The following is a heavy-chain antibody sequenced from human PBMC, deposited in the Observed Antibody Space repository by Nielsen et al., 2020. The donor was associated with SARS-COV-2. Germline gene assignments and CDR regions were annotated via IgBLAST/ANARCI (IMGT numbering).Heavy chain of an antibody. CDR2: INPRVGRT. CDR1: GYTFINYH. J-gene: IGHJ6*02. Sequence: ASVKVSCKASGYTFINYHLHWVRQAPGQGLEWMGTINPRVGRTSYAKKLQGRVTVTRDTSTSTVYMELSSLRSEDTAMYYCARDKPEWLVPGYYYGMDVWGQGTTVTVSS. CDR3: ARDKPEWLVPGYYYGMDV. V-gene: IGHV1-46*04. D-gene: IGHD6-19*01.